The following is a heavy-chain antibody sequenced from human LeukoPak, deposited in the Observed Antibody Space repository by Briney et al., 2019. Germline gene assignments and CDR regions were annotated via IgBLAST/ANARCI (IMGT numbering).Heavy chain of an antibody. J-gene: IGHJ4*02. CDR1: GGSISSGGYS. Sequence: SQILSLTCAVSGGSISSGGYSWSWIRQPPGKGLEWIGYIYHSGSTYYNPSLKGRVTISVDRSKNQFSLKLSSVTAADTAVYYCARTLVGATGVYFDYWGQGTLVTVSS. D-gene: IGHD1-26*01. V-gene: IGHV4-30-2*01. CDR2: IYHSGST. CDR3: ARTLVGATGVYFDY.